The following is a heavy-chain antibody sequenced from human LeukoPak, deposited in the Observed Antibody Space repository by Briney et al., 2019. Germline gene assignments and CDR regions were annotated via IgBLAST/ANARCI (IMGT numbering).Heavy chain of an antibody. V-gene: IGHV4-39*01. CDR3: VRLLEGSESYFDNLGYFDY. CDR1: GGSFSSSSSY. J-gene: IGHJ4*02. Sequence: PSETLSLTCTVSGGSFSSSSSYCSGSTYYNPSLKSRVTISVDTSKNQFSLKLSSVTAADTAVYYCVRLLEGSESYFDNLGYFDYWGQGTLVTVSS. CDR2: SGST. D-gene: IGHD3-10*01.